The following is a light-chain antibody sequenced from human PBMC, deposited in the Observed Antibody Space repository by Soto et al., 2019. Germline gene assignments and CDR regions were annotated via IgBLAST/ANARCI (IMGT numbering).Light chain of an antibody. CDR3: QQSGSSPWT. Sequence: ELALPQSPGTCSLSPGERATLSCRASQTVRSNNLAWYQQIPGQAPRLLISGASSRATGIPDRFSGSASGTDFTLTISRLAPEDIAVYSCQQSGSSPWTFGQGTKV. J-gene: IGKJ1*01. V-gene: IGKV3-20*01. CDR1: QTVRSNN. CDR2: GAS.